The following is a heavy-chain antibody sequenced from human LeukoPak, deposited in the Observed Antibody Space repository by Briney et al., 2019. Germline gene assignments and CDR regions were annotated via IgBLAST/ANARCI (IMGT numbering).Heavy chain of an antibody. V-gene: IGHV1-18*01. D-gene: IGHD4-17*01. J-gene: IGHJ4*02. CDR1: GYTFTSYG. CDR2: ISTYNGNT. Sequence: ASVKVSCKASGYTFTSYGISWVRQAPGQGLEWMGWISTYNGNTNYAQKLQGRVTMTTDTSTSTAYMELRSLRSDDTAVYYCARTPPGPTVTTCGHWGQGTLVTVSS. CDR3: ARTPPGPTVTTCGH.